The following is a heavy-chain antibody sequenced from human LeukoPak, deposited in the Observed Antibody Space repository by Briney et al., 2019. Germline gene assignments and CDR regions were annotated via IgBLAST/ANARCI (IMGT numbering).Heavy chain of an antibody. Sequence: PSETLSLTCTVSGGYISSYYWTWIRPPPGKGLEWIGYIYYTGSTNYNPSLKSRVVISLDKSNNQFSLKLNSVTAADTAVYYCARFSTMLDFWGRGTLVTVSS. J-gene: IGHJ4*02. CDR1: GGYISSYY. CDR2: IYYTGST. D-gene: IGHD3-10*01. CDR3: ARFSTMLDF. V-gene: IGHV4-59*01.